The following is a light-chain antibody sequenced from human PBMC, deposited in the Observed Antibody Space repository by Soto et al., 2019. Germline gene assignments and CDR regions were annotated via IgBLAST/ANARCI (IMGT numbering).Light chain of an antibody. CDR1: SSDVGGYNY. CDR3: SSYAGSNNFV. Sequence: QSALTQPPSASGSPGQSVTISCTGTSSDVGGYNYVSWYQQHPGKAPKLMIYEVNKRPSGVPYRFSGSKSGNTASLTVSGLQAEDEADYYCSSYAGSNNFVFGTGTKLTVL. CDR2: EVN. J-gene: IGLJ1*01. V-gene: IGLV2-8*01.